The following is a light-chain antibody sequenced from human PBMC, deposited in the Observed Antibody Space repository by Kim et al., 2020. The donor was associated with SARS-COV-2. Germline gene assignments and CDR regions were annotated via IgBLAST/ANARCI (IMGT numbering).Light chain of an antibody. CDR3: NSRDSSGNRLDWV. Sequence: GQTDTVRSQCDRHRRNNASSYQQKQGPAPVLVIYSNNNQPSGIPDRVAGSSSRNTATVSITGARAEDEADDDCNSRDSSGNRLDWVFGGGTQLTVL. J-gene: IGLJ3*02. V-gene: IGLV3-19*01. CDR2: SNN. CDR1: RHRRNN.